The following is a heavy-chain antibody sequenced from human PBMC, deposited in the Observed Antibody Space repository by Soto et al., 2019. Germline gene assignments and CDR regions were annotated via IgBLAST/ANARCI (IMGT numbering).Heavy chain of an antibody. CDR1: GLTFGHSA. CDR2: ISGTGGAA. D-gene: IGHD3-10*01. J-gene: IGHJ4*02. CDR3: AKPEEVVRGFDF. Sequence: GGSLRLSCAASGLTFGHSAMSWVRQAPGKGLEWVAAISGTGGAAYYADSVKSRFTISRDNSRNTLFLQMNSLRVDDTAIYHCAKPEEVVRGFDFWGLGTLFTVSS. V-gene: IGHV3-23*01.